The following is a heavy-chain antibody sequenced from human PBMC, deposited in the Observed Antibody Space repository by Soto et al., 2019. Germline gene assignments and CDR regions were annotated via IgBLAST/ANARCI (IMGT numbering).Heavy chain of an antibody. CDR2: IYYSGST. CDR3: ARVKGYCSGGSCPWVFGWFDP. CDR1: GGSISSGGYY. Sequence: PSETLSLTCTVSGGSISSGGYYWSWIRQHPGKGLEWIGYIYYSGSTYYNPSLKSRVTISVDTSKNQFSLKLSSVTAADTAVYYCARVKGYCSGGSCPWVFGWFDPWGQGTLVTV. J-gene: IGHJ5*02. D-gene: IGHD2-15*01. V-gene: IGHV4-31*03.